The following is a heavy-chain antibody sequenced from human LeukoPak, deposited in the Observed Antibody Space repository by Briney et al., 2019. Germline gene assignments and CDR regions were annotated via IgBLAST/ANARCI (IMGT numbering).Heavy chain of an antibody. CDR3: ARDSGSKFDP. V-gene: IGHV4-38-2*02. Sequence: SETLSLTCTVSGYSISSDSSWGWIRQPPGKGLEWIGSIYHSGSTYYNPSLESRVTISVDTSKNQFSLKLSSVTAADTAVYYCARDSGSKFDPWGQGTLVTVSS. D-gene: IGHD2-15*01. J-gene: IGHJ5*02. CDR1: GYSISSDSS. CDR2: IYHSGST.